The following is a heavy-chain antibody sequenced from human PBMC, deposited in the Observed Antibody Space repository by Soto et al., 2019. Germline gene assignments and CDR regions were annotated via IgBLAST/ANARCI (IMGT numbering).Heavy chain of an antibody. J-gene: IGHJ3*02. CDR3: AHSSAQYSSSWPHAFDI. D-gene: IGHD6-13*01. V-gene: IGHV2-5*02. CDR2: IYWDDDK. CDR1: GFSLSTSGVG. Sequence: SGPTLVNPTQTLTLTCTFSGFSLSTSGVGVGWIRQPPGKALEWLALIYWDDDKRYSPSLQSRLTITKDTSKNQVVLTMTNMDPVDTATYYCAHSSAQYSSSWPHAFDIWGQGTMVTVSS.